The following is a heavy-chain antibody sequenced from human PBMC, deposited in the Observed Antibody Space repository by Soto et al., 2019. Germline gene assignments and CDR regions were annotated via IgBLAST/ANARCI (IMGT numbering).Heavy chain of an antibody. V-gene: IGHV3-64D*06. D-gene: IGHD2-15*01. CDR2: ISNNGGST. CDR1: GFTFSSYA. CDR3: VKAFTTQPGRGKFDY. J-gene: IGHJ4*02. Sequence: GGSLRLSCSASGFTFSSYAMHWVRQAPGKGLEYVSGISNNGGSTYYADSVKGRFTISRDNSKSTLYLQSSSLRAEDTAVYYCVKAFTTQPGRGKFDYCAQGTLVTVSS.